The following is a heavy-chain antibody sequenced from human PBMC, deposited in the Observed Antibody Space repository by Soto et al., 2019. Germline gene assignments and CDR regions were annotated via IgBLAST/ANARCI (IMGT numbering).Heavy chain of an antibody. V-gene: IGHV3-30-3*01. CDR3: ARGTKYYDILTGYYYYYYGMDV. CDR1: GFTFSSYA. CDR2: ISYDGSNK. D-gene: IGHD3-9*01. Sequence: GGSLRLSCAASGFTFSSYAMHWVRQAPGKGLEWVAVISYDGSNKYYADSVKGRFTISRDNSKNTLYLQMNSLRAEDTAVYYCARGTKYYDILTGYYYYYYGMDVWGQGTTVTVSS. J-gene: IGHJ6*02.